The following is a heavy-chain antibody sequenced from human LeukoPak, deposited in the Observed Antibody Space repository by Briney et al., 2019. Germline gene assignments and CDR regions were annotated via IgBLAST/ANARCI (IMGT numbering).Heavy chain of an antibody. CDR3: ARLPYSGSFSLPFDC. V-gene: IGHV5-51*01. CDR2: IYPSDSDT. CDR1: GYSFSTYW. J-gene: IGHJ4*02. D-gene: IGHD1-26*01. Sequence: GESLKISCKGSGYSFSTYWIGWVRQMPGKGLEWMGIIYPSDSDTRYSPSFQGQVTISADKSISTAFLQWSSLKTSDTAMYFCARLPYSGSFSLPFDCWGQETLVTVSS.